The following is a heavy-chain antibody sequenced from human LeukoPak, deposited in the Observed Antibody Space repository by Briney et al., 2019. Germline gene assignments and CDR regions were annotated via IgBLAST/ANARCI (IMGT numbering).Heavy chain of an antibody. CDR1: GFTFSSYG. V-gene: IGHV3-33*01. CDR3: ARDRGGYSGYDFLFDY. J-gene: IGHJ4*02. Sequence: GGSLRLSCAASGFTFSSYGMHWVRQAPGKGLEWVAVIWYDGSNKYYADSVKGRFTISRDNSKNTLYLQMNSLRAEDTAVYYCARDRGGYSGYDFLFDYWGQGTLVTVSS. CDR2: IWYDGSNK. D-gene: IGHD5-12*01.